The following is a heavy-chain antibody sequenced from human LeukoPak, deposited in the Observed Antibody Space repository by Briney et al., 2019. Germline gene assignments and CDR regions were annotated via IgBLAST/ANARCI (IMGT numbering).Heavy chain of an antibody. CDR3: ARAIQRVDSSGYYYSCAFDI. D-gene: IGHD3-22*01. Sequence: GASVKVSCKASGGTFSSYAMHWVRQAPGQRLEWMGWINAGNGNTKYSQEFQGRVTITRDTSASTAYMELSSLRSEDMAVYYCARAIQRVDSSGYYYSCAFDIWGQGTMVTVSS. CDR2: INAGNGNT. V-gene: IGHV1-3*03. J-gene: IGHJ3*02. CDR1: GGTFSSYA.